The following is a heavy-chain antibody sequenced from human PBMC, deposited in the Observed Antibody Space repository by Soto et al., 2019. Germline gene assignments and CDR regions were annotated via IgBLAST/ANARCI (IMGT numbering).Heavy chain of an antibody. V-gene: IGHV1-69*12. J-gene: IGHJ6*02. CDR1: GGTFSSYA. CDR2: IIPIFGTA. CDR3: ARNFRTVPAAMGNGMDV. Sequence: QVQLVQSGAEVKKPGSSVKVSCKASGGTFSSYAISWVRQAPGQGLEWMGGIIPIFGTANYAQKFQGRVTITADESXSXXYMELSSLRSEDTAVYYCARNFRTVPAAMGNGMDVWGQGTTVTVSS. D-gene: IGHD2-2*01.